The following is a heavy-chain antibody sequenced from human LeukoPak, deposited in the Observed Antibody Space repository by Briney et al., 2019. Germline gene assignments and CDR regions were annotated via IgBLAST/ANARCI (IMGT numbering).Heavy chain of an antibody. CDR3: ARHVGYCSSTSCYYYYYMDV. Sequence: PGGSLRLSCAASGFTFSDYYMSWIRQAPGKGLEWVSYISSSGSTIYYADSVKGRFTISRDNAKNSLYLQMNSLRAEDTAVYYCARHVGYCSSTSCYYYYYMDVWGKGTTVTISS. V-gene: IGHV3-11*01. CDR2: ISSSGSTI. CDR1: GFTFSDYY. J-gene: IGHJ6*03. D-gene: IGHD2-2*01.